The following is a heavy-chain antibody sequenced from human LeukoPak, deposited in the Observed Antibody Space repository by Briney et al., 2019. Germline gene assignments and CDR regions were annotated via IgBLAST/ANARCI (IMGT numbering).Heavy chain of an antibody. CDR1: GFTFSSYG. V-gene: IGHV3-30-3*01. CDR2: ISYDGSNK. J-gene: IGHJ4*02. CDR3: ARGGTARFDY. D-gene: IGHD6-13*01. Sequence: GGSLRLSCAASGFTFSSYGVNWVRQAPGKGLEWVAVISYDGSNKYYADPVKGRFTISRDNSKNTLYLQMNSLRAEDTAVYYCARGGTARFDYWGQGTLVTVSS.